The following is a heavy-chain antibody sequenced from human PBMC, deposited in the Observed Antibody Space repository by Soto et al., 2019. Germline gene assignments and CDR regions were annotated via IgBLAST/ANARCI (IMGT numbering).Heavy chain of an antibody. CDR2: IYYSGIT. J-gene: IGHJ4*02. V-gene: IGHV4-31*03. CDR1: GGSISSGGYY. CDR3: ASLNSSGYYYGYYFDY. Sequence: SVTLAPACTVSGGSISSGGYYWSWIRQHPGKGLEWIGYIYYSGITYYNPSLKSRFTISVDTSKNQFSLKMSSVTAADTAMYYCASLNSSGYYYGYYFDYWGQGTLVTVSS. D-gene: IGHD3-22*01.